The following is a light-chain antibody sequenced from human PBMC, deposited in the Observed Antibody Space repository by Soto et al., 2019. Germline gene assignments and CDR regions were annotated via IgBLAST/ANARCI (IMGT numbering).Light chain of an antibody. J-gene: IGKJ1*01. CDR3: QQNGR. Sequence: SVLTQSPGTLSLSPGERATLSCGASQSVSSSYLGCYQLKPGQAPRLLTYGASSRATGIPDRFSGSGSGTDFTLTISRLEPEDFAVYYCQQNGRIGQGTKVEI. V-gene: IGKV3-20*01. CDR2: GAS. CDR1: QSVSSSY.